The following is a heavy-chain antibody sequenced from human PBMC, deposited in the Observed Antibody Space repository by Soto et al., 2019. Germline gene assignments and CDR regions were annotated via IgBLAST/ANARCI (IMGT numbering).Heavy chain of an antibody. CDR3: ARSLVTARWFDP. J-gene: IGHJ5*02. CDR1: GGSISSYY. D-gene: IGHD2-21*02. Sequence: SETLSLTCTVSGGSISSYYWSWIRQPPGKGLEWIGYIYYSGSTNYNPSLKSRVTISVDTSKNQFSLKLSSVTAADTAVYYCARSLVTARWFDPWGQGTLVTVSS. CDR2: IYYSGST. V-gene: IGHV4-59*01.